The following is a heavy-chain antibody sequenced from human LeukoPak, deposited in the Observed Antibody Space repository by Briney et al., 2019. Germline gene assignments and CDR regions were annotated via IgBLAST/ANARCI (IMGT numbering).Heavy chain of an antibody. Sequence: SETLSLTCAVYGGSFSGYYWSWIRQPPGKGLEWIGEINHSGSTNYNPSLKSQVTISVDTSKNQFSLKLSSVTAADTAVYYCARGARITIFGVVQPFDYWGQGTLVTVSS. CDR2: INHSGST. D-gene: IGHD3-3*01. V-gene: IGHV4-34*01. CDR3: ARGARITIFGVVQPFDY. J-gene: IGHJ4*02. CDR1: GGSFSGYY.